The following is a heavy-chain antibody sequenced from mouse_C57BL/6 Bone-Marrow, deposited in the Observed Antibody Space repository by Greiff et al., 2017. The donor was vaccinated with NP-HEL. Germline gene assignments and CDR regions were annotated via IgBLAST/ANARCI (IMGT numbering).Heavy chain of an antibody. Sequence: QVQLQQPGAELVKPGASVKLSCKASGYTFTSYWMQWVKQRPGQGLEWIGEIDPSDSYTNYNQKFKGKATLTVDTSSSTAYMQLSSLTSEDSAVYYCARWKDDWGQGTSVTVSS. J-gene: IGHJ4*01. CDR3: ARWKDD. V-gene: IGHV1-50*01. CDR1: GYTFTSYW. CDR2: IDPSDSYT.